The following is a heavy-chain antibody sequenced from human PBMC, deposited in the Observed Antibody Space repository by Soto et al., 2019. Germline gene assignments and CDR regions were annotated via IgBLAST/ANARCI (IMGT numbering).Heavy chain of an antibody. Sequence: QVQLVQSGAEVKKPGASVKVSCKASGYTFTGYYMHWVRQAPGQGLEWMGWINPNSGGTNYAQKFQGWVTMTRDTSISTAYMELRRLRSDDTAVYYCARGSTMVRGVLLDAFDIWGQGTMVTVSS. CDR1: GYTFTGYY. CDR2: INPNSGGT. D-gene: IGHD3-10*01. J-gene: IGHJ3*02. V-gene: IGHV1-2*04. CDR3: ARGSTMVRGVLLDAFDI.